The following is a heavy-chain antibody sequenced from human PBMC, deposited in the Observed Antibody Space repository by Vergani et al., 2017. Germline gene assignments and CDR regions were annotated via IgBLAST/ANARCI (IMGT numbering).Heavy chain of an antibody. Sequence: VQLVESGGGLVKPGGSLRLSCAASGFTFSSYSMNWVRQAPGKGLEWVSSISSSSSYIYYADSVKGRFTISRDNAKNSLYLQMNSLRAEDTAVYYCARDWAEEGQQLAPFDYWGQGTLVTVSS. J-gene: IGHJ4*02. V-gene: IGHV3-21*01. D-gene: IGHD6-13*01. CDR1: GFTFSSYS. CDR3: ARDWAEEGQQLAPFDY. CDR2: ISSSSSYI.